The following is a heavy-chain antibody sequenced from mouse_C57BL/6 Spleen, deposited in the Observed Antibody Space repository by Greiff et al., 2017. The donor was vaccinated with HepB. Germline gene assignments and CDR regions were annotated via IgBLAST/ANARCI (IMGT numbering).Heavy chain of an antibody. CDR1: GYTFTSYW. D-gene: IGHD2-1*01. Sequence: QVHVKQPGAELVRPGSSVKLSCKASGYTFTSYWMHWVKQRPIQGLEWIGNIDPSDSETHYNQKFKDKATLTVDKSSSTAYMQLSSLTSEDSAVYYCARRTMFYGNHDYWGQGTTLTVSS. CDR3: ARRTMFYGNHDY. CDR2: IDPSDSET. V-gene: IGHV1-52*01. J-gene: IGHJ2*01.